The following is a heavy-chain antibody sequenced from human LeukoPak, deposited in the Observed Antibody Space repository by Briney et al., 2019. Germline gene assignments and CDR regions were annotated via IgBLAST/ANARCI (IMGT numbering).Heavy chain of an antibody. CDR3: AKGRSGWSFDY. V-gene: IGHV3-23*01. Sequence: PGGSLTPARAPATFSFRNYTMTWVRQAPGKRLEWVSAISAGGESTYYADSVKGRFTISRDNSKNTLYMRMNSLRAEDTALYYCAKGRSGWSFDYWGQGTLVTVSS. CDR2: ISAGGEST. J-gene: IGHJ4*02. CDR1: TFSFRNYT. D-gene: IGHD6-19*01.